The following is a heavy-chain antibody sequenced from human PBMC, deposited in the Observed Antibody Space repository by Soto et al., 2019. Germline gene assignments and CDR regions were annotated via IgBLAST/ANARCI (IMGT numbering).Heavy chain of an antibody. Sequence: GGSLRLSCAASGFTFSSYSMNWVRQAPGKGLEWVSSISSSSSYIYYADSVKGRFTISRDNAKNSLYLQMNSLRAEDTAVYYCAKGHICSSTSCYREASAYPSTYSHYGDYYFDYWGQGTLVTVSS. CDR1: GFTFSSYS. J-gene: IGHJ4*02. CDR3: AKGHICSSTSCYREASAYPSTYSHYGDYYFDY. CDR2: ISSSSSYI. D-gene: IGHD2-2*01. V-gene: IGHV3-21*04.